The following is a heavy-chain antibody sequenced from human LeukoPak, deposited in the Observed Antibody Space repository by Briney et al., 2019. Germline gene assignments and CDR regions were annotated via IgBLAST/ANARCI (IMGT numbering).Heavy chain of an antibody. CDR3: ARGPHSALDTDDAFDI. D-gene: IGHD5-18*01. V-gene: IGHV3-21*06. Sequence: GGSLRLSCAASGFTFSTYTMNWVRQAPGKGLEWVSFISISSSYIYYADSVKGRFTTSRDNAKNSLYLQMNSLRAEDTAVYYCARGPHSALDTDDAFDIWGQGTMVTVSS. J-gene: IGHJ3*02. CDR1: GFTFSTYT. CDR2: ISISSSYI.